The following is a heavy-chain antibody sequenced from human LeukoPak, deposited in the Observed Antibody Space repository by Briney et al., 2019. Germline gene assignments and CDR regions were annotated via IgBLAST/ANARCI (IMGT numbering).Heavy chain of an antibody. V-gene: IGHV3-23*01. D-gene: IGHD6-13*01. CDR2: TSGSGSSP. Sequence: GGSLRLSCAASGFTFSSYGMNWVRQAPGKGLEWVSATSGSGSSPNYSDSVKGRFTISRDSSKNTLYLQMNSLRAEHTASYYGATWCIAAAGTFDYWGQGTLVTVSS. CDR3: ATWCIAAAGTFDY. CDR1: GFTFSSYG. J-gene: IGHJ4*02.